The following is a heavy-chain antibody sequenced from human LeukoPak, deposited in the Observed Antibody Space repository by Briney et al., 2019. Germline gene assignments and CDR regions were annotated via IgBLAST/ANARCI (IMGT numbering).Heavy chain of an antibody. V-gene: IGHV4-61*02. CDR3: ARERLVDYYGSGSYDY. CDR1: GGSISSSNYQ. CDR2: IYTSGST. Sequence: SETLSLTCTVSGGSISSSNYQWGWIRQPAGKGLEWIGRIYTSGSTNYNPSLKSRVTISVDTSKNQFSLKLSSVTAADTAVYYCARERLVDYYGSGSYDYWGQGTLVTVSS. J-gene: IGHJ4*02. D-gene: IGHD3-10*01.